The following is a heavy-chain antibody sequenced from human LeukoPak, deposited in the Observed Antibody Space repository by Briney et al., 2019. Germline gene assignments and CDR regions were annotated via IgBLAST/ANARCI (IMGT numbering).Heavy chain of an antibody. CDR2: IYNSGST. CDR3: ARLEVRGVSIDF. D-gene: IGHD2-8*02. J-gene: IGHJ4*02. V-gene: IGHV4-59*05. CDR1: GDYISSYY. Sequence: SETLSLTCTVSGDYISSYYWSWIRQPPGKGLEWIGSIYNSGSTYYNPSLRSRITVSVDTSKSQFSLKLSSVTAADTAVYYCARLEVRGVSIDFWGQGTLVTVSS.